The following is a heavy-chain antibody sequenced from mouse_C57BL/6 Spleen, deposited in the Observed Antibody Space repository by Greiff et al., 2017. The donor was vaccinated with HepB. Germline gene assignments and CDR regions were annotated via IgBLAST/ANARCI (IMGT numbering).Heavy chain of an antibody. J-gene: IGHJ4*01. Sequence: EVMLVESGGGLVKPGGSLKLSCAASGFTFSSYAMSWVRQTPEKRLEWVATISDGGSYTYYPDNVKGRFTISRDNAKNNLYLQMSHLKSEDTAMYYCARAPRTGTRSYAMDYWGQGTSVTVSS. D-gene: IGHD4-1*01. CDR1: GFTFSSYA. V-gene: IGHV5-4*03. CDR2: ISDGGSYT. CDR3: ARAPRTGTRSYAMDY.